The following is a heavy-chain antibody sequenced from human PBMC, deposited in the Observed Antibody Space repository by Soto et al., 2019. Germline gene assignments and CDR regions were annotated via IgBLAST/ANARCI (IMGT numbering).Heavy chain of an antibody. J-gene: IGHJ4*02. Sequence: QLLESGPGLVKPSETLSLTCTVSTGSITSGDYFWGWIRQPPGKGLEFIGSMHSSGGTYYSPSLKSRVSISMDKSKNQFSLKRTSVTTADTAVYFCAGVVVGATRQTGSDHWGQGTLVTVS. CDR3: AGVVVGATRQTGSDH. D-gene: IGHD2-15*01. V-gene: IGHV4-39*01. CDR1: TGSITSGDYF. CDR2: MHSSGGT.